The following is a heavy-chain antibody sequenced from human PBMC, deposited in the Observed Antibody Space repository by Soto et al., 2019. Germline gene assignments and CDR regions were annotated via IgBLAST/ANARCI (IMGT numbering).Heavy chain of an antibody. CDR1: GDSISSGDYY. CDR3: ARRHYYDSSGYADALDI. D-gene: IGHD3-22*01. CDR2: TYHSGRT. V-gene: IGHV4-30-4*01. J-gene: IGHJ3*02. Sequence: SETLSLTCTVSGDSISSGDYYWSWIRQSPDKGLEWIGYTYHSGRTYYKPSLKSRVTISADTSKNRFSLKLSSVTAADTAVYYCARRHYYDSSGYADALDIWGQGTSVTVSS.